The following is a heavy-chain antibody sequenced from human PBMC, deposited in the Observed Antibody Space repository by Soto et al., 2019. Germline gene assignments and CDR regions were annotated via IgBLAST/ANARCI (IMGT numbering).Heavy chain of an antibody. V-gene: IGHV3-74*01. CDR3: GRGGSDSPMAPGY. D-gene: IGHD5-18*01. J-gene: IGHJ4*02. CDR1: GFTFSSYW. CDR2: INPDGSAT. Sequence: GGSLRLSCAASGFTFSSYWMHWVRQAPGKGLVWVSRINPDGSATNYADSVKGRFTISRDNAKNTLYLQMNSLRAEDTAVFYCGRGGSDSPMAPGYWGQGTLVTVSS.